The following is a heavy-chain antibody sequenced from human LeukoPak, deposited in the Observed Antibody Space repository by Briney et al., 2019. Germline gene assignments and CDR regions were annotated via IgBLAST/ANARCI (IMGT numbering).Heavy chain of an antibody. CDR2: ISGSGGST. CDR3: AQDYGDYYYYMDV. CDR1: GFTFSSYA. J-gene: IGHJ6*03. D-gene: IGHD4-17*01. Sequence: GGSLRLSCAASGFTFSSYAMSWVRQAPGKGLEWVSAISGSGGSTYYADSVKGRFTISRDNSKNTLYLQMNSLRAEDTAVYYCAQDYGDYYYYMDVWGKGATVTVSS. V-gene: IGHV3-23*01.